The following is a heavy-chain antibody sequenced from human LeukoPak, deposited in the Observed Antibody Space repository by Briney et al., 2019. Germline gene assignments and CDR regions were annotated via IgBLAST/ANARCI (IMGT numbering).Heavy chain of an antibody. J-gene: IGHJ4*02. D-gene: IGHD6-13*01. CDR2: IYTSGST. V-gene: IGHV4-61*02. CDR3: AIYASSWQYFDY. CDR1: GGSISSGSYY. Sequence: SQTLSLTCTVSGGSISSGSYYWSWIRQPAGKGLEWIGRIYTSGSTSYNPSLKSRVTISVDTSKNQFSLKLSSVTAADTAVYYCAIYASSWQYFDYWGQGTLVTVSS.